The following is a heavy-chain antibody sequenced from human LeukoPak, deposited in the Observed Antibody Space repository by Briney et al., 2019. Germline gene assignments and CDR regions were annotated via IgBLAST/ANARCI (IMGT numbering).Heavy chain of an antibody. J-gene: IGHJ5*02. CDR3: ATDGAGFDT. V-gene: IGHV3-11*01. Sequence: GGSLRLSCGASGFTFRTYAMSWVRQAPGKGLEWLSYINIGGTNTHYADSVKGRFTISRDNAKKSLYLEMNNLRAEDTAVYYCATDGAGFDTWGQGVLVTVSS. CDR1: GFTFRTYA. CDR2: INIGGTNT.